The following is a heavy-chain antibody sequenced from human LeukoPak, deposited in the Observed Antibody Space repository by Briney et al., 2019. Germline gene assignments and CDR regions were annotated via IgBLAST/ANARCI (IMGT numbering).Heavy chain of an antibody. CDR1: GFTFSDHY. J-gene: IGHJ6*03. CDR2: TRNKANSYTT. CDR3: ARVFGDTLGWDYMDV. D-gene: IGHD2-21*02. Sequence: GGSLRLSCAASGFTFSDHYMDWVRQAPGKGLEWVGRTRNKANSYTTEYAASVKGSFTFSRDDSKNSLYLQMSSLKTEDTAVYYCARVFGDTLGWDYMDVWGKGTTVTVSS. V-gene: IGHV3-72*01.